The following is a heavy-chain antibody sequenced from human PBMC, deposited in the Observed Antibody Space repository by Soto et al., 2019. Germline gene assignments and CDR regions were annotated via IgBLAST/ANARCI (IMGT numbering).Heavy chain of an antibody. J-gene: IGHJ4*02. V-gene: IGHV4-59*01. CDR3: ARIGGAAVAGIVDY. D-gene: IGHD6-19*01. CDR1: GGSISSYY. Sequence: SETLSLTCTVSGGSISSYYWSWIRQPPGKGLEWIGYIYYSGSTNYNPSLKSRVTISVDTSKNQFSLKLSSVTAADTAVYYCARIGGAAVAGIVDYWGQGTLVTAPQ. CDR2: IYYSGST.